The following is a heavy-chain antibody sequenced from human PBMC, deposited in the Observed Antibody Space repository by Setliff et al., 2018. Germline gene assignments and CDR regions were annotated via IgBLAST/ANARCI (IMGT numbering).Heavy chain of an antibody. J-gene: IGHJ5*02. CDR1: GFTFSSYG. Sequence: GGSLRLSCAASGFTFSSYGMNWVRQAPGKGLEWLSYISSSSTTIYYADSVKGRFTVSRDNAKNSLYLQMNSLRADDAAVYYCARDSRSRITIFGVLTNCCDPWGQGTLVTVSS. CDR3: ARDSRSRITIFGVLTNCCDP. CDR2: ISSSSTTI. D-gene: IGHD3-3*01. V-gene: IGHV3-48*01.